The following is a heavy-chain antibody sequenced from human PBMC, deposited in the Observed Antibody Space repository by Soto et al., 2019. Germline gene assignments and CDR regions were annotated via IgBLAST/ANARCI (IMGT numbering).Heavy chain of an antibody. Sequence: EVQLVESGGALVQPGGSLRLSCAASGFGFSDYWMSWVRQAPGQGLEWLANIKADGSEKYSVDSVKGRFTISRDNAKNSLFLQMTSLRAEDTAVYYCARDKGAVGGSRFLEISGYFDFWGQGTLVTVSS. CDR2: IKADGSEK. J-gene: IGHJ4*02. D-gene: IGHD3-3*01. CDR1: GFGFSDYW. CDR3: ARDKGAVGGSRFLEISGYFDF. V-gene: IGHV3-7*01.